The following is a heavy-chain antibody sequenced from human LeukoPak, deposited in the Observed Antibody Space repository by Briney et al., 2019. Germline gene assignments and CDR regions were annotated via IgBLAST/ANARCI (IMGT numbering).Heavy chain of an antibody. V-gene: IGHV3-7*01. D-gene: IGHD6-19*01. CDR1: GFTFSSYW. CDR2: IKQDGSEK. CDR3: ARDEKAVAGRDFDY. J-gene: IGHJ4*02. Sequence: GGSLRLSCPASGFTFSSYWMSWVRQAPGKGLEWVANIKQDGSEKYYVDSVKGRFTISRDNSKNTLYLQMNSLRAEDTAVYYCARDEKAVAGRDFDYWGQGTLVTVSS.